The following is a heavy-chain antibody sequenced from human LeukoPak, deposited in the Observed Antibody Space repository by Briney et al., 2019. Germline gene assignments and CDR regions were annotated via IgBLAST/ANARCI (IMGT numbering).Heavy chain of an antibody. V-gene: IGHV4-34*01. D-gene: IGHD2-15*01. CDR1: GGSFSGYY. Sequence: SETLSLTCAVYGGSFSGYYWSWIRQPPGKGLEWIGEINHSGSTNYNPSLKSRVTISVDTSKNQFSLKLSSVTAADTAVYYCARDRGLVVVAATDYWGQGTLVTVSS. J-gene: IGHJ4*02. CDR3: ARDRGLVVVAATDY. CDR2: INHSGST.